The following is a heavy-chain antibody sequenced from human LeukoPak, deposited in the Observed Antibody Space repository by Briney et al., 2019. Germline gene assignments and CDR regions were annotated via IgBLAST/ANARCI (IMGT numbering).Heavy chain of an antibody. CDR2: ISSSSSYI. J-gene: IGHJ4*02. CDR3: AREGDFWSGYGDY. CDR1: GFTFSSYS. V-gene: IGHV3-21*01. Sequence: GGSLRLSCAASGFTFSSYSMNWVRQAPGKGLEWVSSISSSSSYIYYADSVKGRFTISRDNAKNSLYLQMNSLRAEDTAVYYCAREGDFWSGYGDYWGQGTLVTVSS. D-gene: IGHD3-3*01.